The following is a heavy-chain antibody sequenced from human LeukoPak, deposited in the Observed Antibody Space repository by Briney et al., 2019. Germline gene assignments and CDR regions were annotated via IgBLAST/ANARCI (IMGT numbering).Heavy chain of an antibody. CDR3: ARGSVAADTSRHYYYYMDV. J-gene: IGHJ6*03. CDR2: ILYDGSNE. V-gene: IGHV3-30*04. D-gene: IGHD2-15*01. CDR1: RFIFSDYA. Sequence: GRSLRLSYAASRFIFSDYAMHWVRQAPGKGLEWVALILYDGSNEYYTDSVKGRFTISRDNAKNTLDLEMNSLRTDDTAVYYCARGSVAADTSRHYYYYMDVWGKGTTVTVSS.